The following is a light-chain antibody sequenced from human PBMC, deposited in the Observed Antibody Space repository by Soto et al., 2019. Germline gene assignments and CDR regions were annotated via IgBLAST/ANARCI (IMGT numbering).Light chain of an antibody. Sequence: QSVLTQPASVSGSPGQSITISCTGTSNDVGGNNYVSWYQQHPGKAPKLMIYDVSNRPSGVSNRFSGSKSGNTASLTISGLQAEDEADYYCSSYTSSSTHYVFGTGTKVTVL. CDR3: SSYTSSSTHYV. CDR1: SNDVGGNNY. CDR2: DVS. V-gene: IGLV2-14*01. J-gene: IGLJ1*01.